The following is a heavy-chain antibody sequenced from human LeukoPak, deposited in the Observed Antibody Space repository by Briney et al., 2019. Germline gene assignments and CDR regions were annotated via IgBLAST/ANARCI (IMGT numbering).Heavy chain of an antibody. Sequence: GGSLRLSWAPSGLAFSTYSMSWVRQAPGKGLYWVSGISASGSSTYYADSVKGRFTISRDNSKNTLYLQMNSLRAEDTPVYYCAKDAAGPEYWGQGTLVTVSS. CDR2: ISASGSST. D-gene: IGHD6-13*01. V-gene: IGHV3-23*01. CDR1: GLAFSTYS. CDR3: AKDAAGPEY. J-gene: IGHJ4*02.